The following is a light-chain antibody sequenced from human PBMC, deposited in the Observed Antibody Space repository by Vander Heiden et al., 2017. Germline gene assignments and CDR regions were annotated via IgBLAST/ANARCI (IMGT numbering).Light chain of an antibody. CDR1: QSFSSY. V-gene: IGKV1-39*01. Sequence: DIQMTQSPSSLSASVGDRVTITCRASQSFSSYLNWYQQKPGKAPKLLIYTASSLQSGVPSRFSGRGSGTDFTLTISRLQPEDFATYYCQQSDSHPFTFGHGTKVDIK. CDR2: TAS. CDR3: QQSDSHPFT. J-gene: IGKJ3*01.